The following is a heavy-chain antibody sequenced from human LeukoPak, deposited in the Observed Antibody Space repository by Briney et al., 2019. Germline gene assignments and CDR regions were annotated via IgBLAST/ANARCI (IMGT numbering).Heavy chain of an antibody. J-gene: IGHJ6*03. CDR3: ARLTIFGDYYYYYYMDV. D-gene: IGHD3-3*01. CDR2: IYPGDSDT. Sequence: GESLKISCKGSGYSFTSYWIGWVRQMPGKGLEGMGIIYPGDSDTRYSPSFQGQVTISADKSISTAYLQWSSLKASDTAMYYCARLTIFGDYYYYYYMDVWGKGTTVTVSS. V-gene: IGHV5-51*01. CDR1: GYSFTSYW.